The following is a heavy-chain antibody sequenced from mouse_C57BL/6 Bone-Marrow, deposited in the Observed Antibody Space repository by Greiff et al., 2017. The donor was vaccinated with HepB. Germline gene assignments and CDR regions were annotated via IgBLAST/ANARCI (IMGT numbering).Heavy chain of an antibody. Sequence: VQLQQPGAELVKPGASVKLSCKASGYTFTSYWMHWVKQRPGQGLEWIGMIHPNSGSTNYNEKFKSKATLTVDKSSSTAYMQLSSLTSEDSAVYYCARRAYYGSSGYYFDYWGQGTTLTVSS. V-gene: IGHV1-64*01. CDR3: ARRAYYGSSGYYFDY. J-gene: IGHJ2*01. D-gene: IGHD1-1*01. CDR2: IHPNSGST. CDR1: GYTFTSYW.